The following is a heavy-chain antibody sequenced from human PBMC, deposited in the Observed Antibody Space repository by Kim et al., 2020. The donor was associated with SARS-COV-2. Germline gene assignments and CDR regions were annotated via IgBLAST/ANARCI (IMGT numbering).Heavy chain of an antibody. Sequence: ASVKVSCKASGYTFTRNAISWVRQAPGQGLEWMGWINPITGNPTYAQTFTRRVTISADASVSTAYLEMSSLRPEDTALYYCARARWGSECYSAGRGQG. J-gene: IGHJ4*02. CDR3: ARARWGSECYSAG. CDR1: GYTFTRNA. D-gene: IGHD4-4*01. V-gene: IGHV7-4-1*02. CDR2: INPITGNP.